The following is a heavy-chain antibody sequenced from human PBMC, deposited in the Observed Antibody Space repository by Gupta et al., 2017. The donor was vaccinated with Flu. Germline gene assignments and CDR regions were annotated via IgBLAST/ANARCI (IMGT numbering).Heavy chain of an antibody. J-gene: IGHJ4*02. V-gene: IGHV4-4*07. Sequence: NSDYWSWIRQPAGKGLEWIGLIYTSGTTNYNPSLKSRVTMSIDTSKKHFSLKLTSVTAADTAVYFCARVFHYWGQGTLVTVSS. CDR3: ARVFHY. CDR2: IYTSGTT. CDR1: NSDY.